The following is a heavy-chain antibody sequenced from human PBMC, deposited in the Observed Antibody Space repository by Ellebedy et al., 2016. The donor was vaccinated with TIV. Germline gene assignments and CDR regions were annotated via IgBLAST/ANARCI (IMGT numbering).Heavy chain of an antibody. Sequence: ASLKVSCXASGYIFTTYAINWVRQAAGQGLEWMGWISDYHGNTNAPQKLQGRLSMTTDTSTSTAYMELRSMRSDDTAVYYCARLYYGMDVWGQGTTVAVS. CDR3: ARLYYGMDV. V-gene: IGHV1-18*01. J-gene: IGHJ6*02. CDR1: GYIFTTYA. CDR2: ISDYHGNT.